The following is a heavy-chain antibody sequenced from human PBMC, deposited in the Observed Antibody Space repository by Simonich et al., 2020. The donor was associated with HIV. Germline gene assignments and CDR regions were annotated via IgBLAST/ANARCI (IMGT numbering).Heavy chain of an antibody. CDR3: ARHRVEPAAIHFYHYGLDV. CDR2: LNVSGRT. J-gene: IGHJ6*02. D-gene: IGHD2-2*01. CDR1: GGSFSGYY. V-gene: IGHV4-34*01. Sequence: QVQLQQWGAGLLKPSETLSLTCAVYGGSFSGYYWIWIRQPPGKGLEWNGELNVSGRTNQNPSPKSRVTISVNTSKIQFSLKLTSVTAADTAVYYCARHRVEPAAIHFYHYGLDVWGQGTTVAVSS.